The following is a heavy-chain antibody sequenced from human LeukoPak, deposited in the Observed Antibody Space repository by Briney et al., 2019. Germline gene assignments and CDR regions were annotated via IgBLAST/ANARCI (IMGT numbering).Heavy chain of an antibody. J-gene: IGHJ4*02. CDR3: AKRAHYDFWSGYYPDWSLDY. V-gene: IGHV3-30*02. Sequence: GGSLRLSCAASGFTFSSYGMHWVHQAPGKGLEWVAFIRYDGSNKYYADSVKGRFTISRDNSKNTLYLQMNSLRAEDTAVYYCAKRAHYDFWSGYYPDWSLDYWGQGTLVTVSS. CDR2: IRYDGSNK. D-gene: IGHD3-3*01. CDR1: GFTFSSYG.